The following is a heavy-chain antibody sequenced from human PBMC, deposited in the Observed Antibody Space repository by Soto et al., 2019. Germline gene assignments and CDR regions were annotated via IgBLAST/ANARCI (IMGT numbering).Heavy chain of an antibody. Sequence: QVQLVESGGGVVQPGRSLRLSCAASGFTFSSYGMHWVRQAPGKRLEWVAVIWYDGSNKYYADSVKGRFTISRDNSKNTLYLQMNSLRAEDTAVYYWARASYCTNGVCRDHHYYMDGWGKGTTVTVSS. CDR3: ARASYCTNGVCRDHHYYMDG. J-gene: IGHJ6*03. D-gene: IGHD2-8*01. CDR1: GFTFSSYG. V-gene: IGHV3-33*01. CDR2: IWYDGSNK.